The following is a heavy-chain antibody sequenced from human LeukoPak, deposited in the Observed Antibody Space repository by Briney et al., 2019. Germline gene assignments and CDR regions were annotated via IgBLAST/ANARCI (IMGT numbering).Heavy chain of an antibody. D-gene: IGHD3-22*01. CDR3: ARLVTPGSGYYYYYFDH. Sequence: PSETLSLTCAVSGGSISSSHWWSWVRQPPGKGLEWIGEIYHSGSTNYNPSLKSRVTISVDKSKNQLSLKLSSVAAADTAVYYCARLVTPGSGYYYYYFDHWGQGTLVTVSS. V-gene: IGHV4-4*02. J-gene: IGHJ4*02. CDR1: GGSISSSHW. CDR2: IYHSGST.